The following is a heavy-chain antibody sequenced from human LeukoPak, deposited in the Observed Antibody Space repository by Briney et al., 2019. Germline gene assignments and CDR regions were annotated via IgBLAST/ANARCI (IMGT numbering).Heavy chain of an antibody. V-gene: IGHV3-48*02. J-gene: IGHJ4*02. Sequence: PGGSLRLSCTASGFTFSSYNMNWVRQAPGKGLEWVAYMRSSDNTINYADSVKGRFTISRDNAKNSLCLQMNGLRDEDTAVYYCAREVDTAMAWGYLDYWGQGTLVTVSS. D-gene: IGHD5-18*01. CDR2: MRSSDNTI. CDR1: GFTFSSYN. CDR3: AREVDTAMAWGYLDY.